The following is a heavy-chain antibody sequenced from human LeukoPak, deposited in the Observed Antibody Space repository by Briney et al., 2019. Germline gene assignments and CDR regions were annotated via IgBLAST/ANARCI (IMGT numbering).Heavy chain of an antibody. Sequence: PSETLSLTCTVSGGSISRYYWSWIRQPPAKGLEWIGYIYYSGSTNYNPSLKSRVTISVDTSKNQFSLKLSSVTAADTAVYYCARLTKSSAFDIWGQGTMVTVSS. CDR1: GGSISRYY. CDR2: IYYSGST. J-gene: IGHJ3*02. D-gene: IGHD1-1*01. V-gene: IGHV4-59*08. CDR3: ARLTKSSAFDI.